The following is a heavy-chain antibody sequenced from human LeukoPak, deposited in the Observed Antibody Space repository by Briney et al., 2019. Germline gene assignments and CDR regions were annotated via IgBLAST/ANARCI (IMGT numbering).Heavy chain of an antibody. CDR2: IKGKTDGGTA. D-gene: IGHD5-12*01. CDR1: GLTFKNAW. Sequence: GGSLRLSCAASGLTFKNAWMSWVRQGPGKGLEWVGRIKGKTDGGTADHATPVEGRFTISRDDSKNTLYLQMNSLKTEDTAVYYCTTERGYSGYDNWGQGTLVTVSS. CDR3: TTERGYSGYDN. V-gene: IGHV3-15*01. J-gene: IGHJ4*02.